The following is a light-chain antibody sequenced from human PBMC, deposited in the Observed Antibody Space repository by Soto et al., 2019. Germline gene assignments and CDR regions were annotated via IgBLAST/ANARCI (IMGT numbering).Light chain of an antibody. CDR2: GND. CDR3: ATWDNSLKAGV. CDR1: SSNIGSNT. V-gene: IGLV1-44*01. J-gene: IGLJ3*02. Sequence: QSVLTQPPSASETPGQRVIISCSGSSSNIGSNTVNWYHQLPGAAPKLLIYGNDQRPSGVPDRFSGSKSGTSASLAISGLQSEDEADYYCATWDNSLKAGVFGGGTKLTVL.